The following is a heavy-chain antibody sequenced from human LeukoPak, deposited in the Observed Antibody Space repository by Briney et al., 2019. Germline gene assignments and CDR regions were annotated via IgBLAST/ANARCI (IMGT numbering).Heavy chain of an antibody. Sequence: GGSLRLSCAPSGVTFSSDVMSWVRQAPGKGLEWVSAIGGSGGSTYSADSVKGRFSISRDNSKNTLYLQMNSLRAEDTAVYYCAKDTPTAGRYDAFDIWGQGTMVTVSS. V-gene: IGHV3-23*01. D-gene: IGHD2-8*02. CDR3: AKDTPTAGRYDAFDI. J-gene: IGHJ3*02. CDR2: IGGSGGST. CDR1: GVTFSSDV.